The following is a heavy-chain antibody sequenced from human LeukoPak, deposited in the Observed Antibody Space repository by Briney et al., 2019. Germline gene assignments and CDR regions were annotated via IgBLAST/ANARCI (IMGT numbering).Heavy chain of an antibody. D-gene: IGHD3-3*01. V-gene: IGHV3-7*01. Sequence: GGSLRLSCAASGFTLSSFWMTWVRQAPGKGLEWVANIRQDGNEKFYVDSVKGRFTISRDNAKNSVYLQMSSLRAEDTAVYYCARDEATIFGVVITDYWGQGTLVTVSS. CDR2: IRQDGNEK. CDR1: GFTLSSFW. J-gene: IGHJ4*02. CDR3: ARDEATIFGVVITDY.